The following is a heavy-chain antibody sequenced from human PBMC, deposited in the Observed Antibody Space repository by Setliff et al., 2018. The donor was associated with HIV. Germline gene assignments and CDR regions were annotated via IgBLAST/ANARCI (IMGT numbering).Heavy chain of an antibody. CDR3: ARDPRTDSSYAWFDS. V-gene: IGHV4-39*07. D-gene: IGHD6-6*01. CDR1: GGSISSSSYY. CDR2: IYDNEKT. J-gene: IGHJ5*01. Sequence: SETLSLTCTVSGGSISSSSYYWGWIRQPPGKGLEWIGSIYDNEKTFYNPSLKSRVTITVDTSKNQISLQLTSVTAEDTALYFCARDPRTDSSYAWFDSWGQGTLVTVSS.